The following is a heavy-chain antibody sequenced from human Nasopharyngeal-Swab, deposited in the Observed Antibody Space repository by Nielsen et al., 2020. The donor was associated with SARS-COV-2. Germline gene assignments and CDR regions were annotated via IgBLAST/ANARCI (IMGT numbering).Heavy chain of an antibody. CDR2: IWYDGSNK. V-gene: IGHV3-33*01. Sequence: VRQAPGKGLEWVAVIWYDGSNKYYADSVKGRFTISRDNSKNTLYLQMSSLRAEDTAVYYCARDAGGGAHFDYWGQGTLVTVPQ. CDR3: ARDAGGGAHFDY. D-gene: IGHD2-15*01. J-gene: IGHJ4*02.